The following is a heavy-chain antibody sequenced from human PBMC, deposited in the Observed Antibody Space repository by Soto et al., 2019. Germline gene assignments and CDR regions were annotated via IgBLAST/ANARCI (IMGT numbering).Heavy chain of an antibody. D-gene: IGHD1-26*01. V-gene: IGHV3-48*03. CDR3: ARESFSASPNFFDY. CDR1: GFAFSNYE. CDR2: ISLSGSTI. J-gene: IGHJ4*02. Sequence: PGGSLRLSCVASGFAFSNYEMNWVRQAPGKGLEWVSYISLSGSTIYYADSVKGRFTISRDDAKDSLYLEMDSLRADDTAVYYCARESFSASPNFFDYWGQGTLVTVSS.